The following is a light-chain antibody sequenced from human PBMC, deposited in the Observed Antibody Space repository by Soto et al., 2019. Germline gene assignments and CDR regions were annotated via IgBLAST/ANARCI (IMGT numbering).Light chain of an antibody. Sequence: DIQMTQSPSSLSASVGDRVTITCRASQSISSYLNWYQQKPGKAPKLLIYVASSLQSGVPSRFSGSGSGTEFTLTISSLQPDDFTTYYCQHYNSYSSLTFGGGTKVDIK. CDR3: QHYNSYSSLT. V-gene: IGKV1-39*01. J-gene: IGKJ4*01. CDR1: QSISSY. CDR2: VAS.